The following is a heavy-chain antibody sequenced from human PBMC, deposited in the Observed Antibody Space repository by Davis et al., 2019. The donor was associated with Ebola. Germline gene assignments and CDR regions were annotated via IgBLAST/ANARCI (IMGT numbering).Heavy chain of an antibody. V-gene: IGHV4-59*01. CDR1: GDSISRSY. Sequence: ESLKISCSVSGDSISRSYWGWIRQPRGKGLEWIGYIYTVGTTNINPSLKSRVTISLDTSMNQSSLKLSSVTAADTAVYYCARVATYGMDVWGKGTTVTVSS. J-gene: IGHJ6*04. CDR3: ARVATYGMDV. CDR2: IYTVGTT.